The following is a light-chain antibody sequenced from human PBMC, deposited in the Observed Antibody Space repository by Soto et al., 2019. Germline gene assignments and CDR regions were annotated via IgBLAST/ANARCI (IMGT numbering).Light chain of an antibody. CDR2: GAS. V-gene: IGKV3-11*01. CDR3: QPRIDFLA. J-gene: IGKJ4*01. Sequence: ETVAKQLPATLSWSQGERATLSCTTSQSVSSFLAWYQQKPGQAPRLLIYGASNRATGIPARFSGSGSGTDFTLTISILEPDDCAIYYCQPRIDFLAFGGGTKVDIK. CDR1: QSVSSF.